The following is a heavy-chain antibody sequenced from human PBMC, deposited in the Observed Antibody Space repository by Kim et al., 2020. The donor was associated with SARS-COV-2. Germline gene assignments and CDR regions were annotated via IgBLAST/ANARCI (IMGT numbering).Heavy chain of an antibody. V-gene: IGHV1-2*02. CDR2: ISPNNGAT. Sequence: ASVKVSCKTSGYPFIGFYIHWVRQAPGQGLEWMGWISPNNGATKYAEASQGRVTMTRDTSINTAYLELSRVKSDDTAIYFCARGSDYHGLDVWGQGTTVSVS. CDR1: GYPFIGFY. J-gene: IGHJ6*02. CDR3: ARGSDYHGLDV.